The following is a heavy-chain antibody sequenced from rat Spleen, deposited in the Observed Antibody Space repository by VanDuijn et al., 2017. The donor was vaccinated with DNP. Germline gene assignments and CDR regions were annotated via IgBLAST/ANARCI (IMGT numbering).Heavy chain of an antibody. D-gene: IGHD1-5*01. CDR3: TTDRYNFDY. Sequence: EVQLVESGGGLVQPGRSLKLSCTASGFTFGHYYMAWVRQAPGKGLESIGEINKDSSTINYSPSLKDKFTISRDNAQDTLYLQMDSLRSEDTATYYCTTDRYNFDYWGQGVMVTVSS. CDR1: GFTFGHYY. CDR2: INKDSSTI. V-gene: IGHV4-2*01. J-gene: IGHJ2*01.